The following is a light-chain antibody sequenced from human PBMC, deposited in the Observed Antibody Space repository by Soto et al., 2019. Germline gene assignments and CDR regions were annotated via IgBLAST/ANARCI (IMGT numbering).Light chain of an antibody. CDR2: GAS. Sequence: EIVMTQSPGTLSVSTEEGATLSCRASQSVDRNLAWYQQKPGQAPRLPIYGASTRPTGIPDRFSGSGSGTEFSLTISSLQSEDFAVYYCQQYDSWPLTFGGGTKVEIK. CDR3: QQYDSWPLT. CDR1: QSVDRN. V-gene: IGKV3D-15*01. J-gene: IGKJ4*01.